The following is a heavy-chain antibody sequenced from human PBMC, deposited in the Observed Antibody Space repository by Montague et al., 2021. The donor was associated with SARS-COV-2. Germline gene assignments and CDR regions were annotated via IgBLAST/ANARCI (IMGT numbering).Heavy chain of an antibody. CDR3: ARTGYSSGWHSFDY. J-gene: IGHJ4*02. D-gene: IGHD6-19*01. Sequence: SETLSLTYVVSGGSISSINWWSWVRQPPGKGLEWIGEIYHSGSTNYNPSLKSRVIISVDKSKNQFSLKLSSVTAADTAVYYCARTGYSSGWHSFDYWGQGTLVTVSS. V-gene: IGHV4-4*02. CDR2: IYHSGST. CDR1: GGSISSINW.